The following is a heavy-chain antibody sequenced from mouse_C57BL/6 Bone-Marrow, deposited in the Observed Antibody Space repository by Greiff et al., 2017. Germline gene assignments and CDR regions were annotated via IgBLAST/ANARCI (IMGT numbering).Heavy chain of an antibody. CDR2: IWSGGST. V-gene: IGHV2-2*01. J-gene: IGHJ4*01. CDR1: GFSLTSYG. D-gene: IGHD1-1*01. CDR3: ARGVVVRNYYAMDY. Sequence: QVQLQQSGPGLVQPSQSLSITCTVSGFSLTSYGVHWVRQSPGKGLEWLGVIWSGGSTDYNAAFISRLSLSKDNSKSQVFFKMNSLQADDTAIYYCARGVVVRNYYAMDYWGQGTSVTVSS.